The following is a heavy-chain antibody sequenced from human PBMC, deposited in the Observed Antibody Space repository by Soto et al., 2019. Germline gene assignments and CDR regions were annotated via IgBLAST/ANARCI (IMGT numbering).Heavy chain of an antibody. Sequence: GGSLRLSCAASGFTFSSYSMNWVRQAPGKGLEWVSSISSSSSYIYYADSVKGRFTISRDNSKNTLYLQMNSLRAEDTAVYYCAFFGVGAAHYDTLYFWGQGSLVTVSS. D-gene: IGHD3-3*01. CDR1: GFTFSSYS. J-gene: IGHJ4*02. CDR2: ISSSSSYI. V-gene: IGHV3-21*04. CDR3: AFFGVGAAHYDTLYF.